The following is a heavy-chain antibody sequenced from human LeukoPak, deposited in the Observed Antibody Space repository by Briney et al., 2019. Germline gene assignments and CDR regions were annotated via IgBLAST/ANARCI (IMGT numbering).Heavy chain of an antibody. CDR2: ISGYNGNT. J-gene: IGHJ4*02. V-gene: IGHV1-18*01. CDR3: ARSDISIVRGAMV. Sequence: ASVKVSCKASGYTFTSYGISWVRQAPGQGLEWMGWISGYNGNTNYAQKLQGRVTMTTDTSTSTAYMELRSLRSDDTAVYYCARSDISIVRGAMVWGQGTLVIVSS. CDR1: GYTFTSYG. D-gene: IGHD3-10*01.